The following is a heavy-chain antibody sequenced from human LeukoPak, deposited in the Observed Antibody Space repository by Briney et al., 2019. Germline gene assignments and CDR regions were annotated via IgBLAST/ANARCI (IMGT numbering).Heavy chain of an antibody. CDR2: IYYSGGT. Sequence: SETLSLTCTVSGGSISSYYWSWIRHPPGKGLEWSGYIYYSGGTNYNPSLKSRVTISVDTSKNQFSLKLSSVTAADTAVYYCARRGNWFDPWGQGTLVTVSS. V-gene: IGHV4-59*01. CDR3: ARRGNWFDP. D-gene: IGHD1-14*01. CDR1: GGSISSYY. J-gene: IGHJ5*02.